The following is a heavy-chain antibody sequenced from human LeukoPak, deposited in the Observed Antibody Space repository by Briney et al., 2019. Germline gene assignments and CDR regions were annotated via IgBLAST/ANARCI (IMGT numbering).Heavy chain of an antibody. V-gene: IGHV4-34*01. CDR3: ARGGLWCSSTSCYSWFDP. CDR2: INHSGST. D-gene: IGHD2-2*02. J-gene: IGHJ5*02. CDR1: GGSFSGYY. Sequence: SETLSLTCAVYGGSFSGYYWSWIRQPPGKGLEWIGEINHSGSTNYNPSLKSRVTISVDTSKNQFSLKLSSVTAADTAVYYCARGGLWCSSTSCYSWFDPWGQGTLVTVSP.